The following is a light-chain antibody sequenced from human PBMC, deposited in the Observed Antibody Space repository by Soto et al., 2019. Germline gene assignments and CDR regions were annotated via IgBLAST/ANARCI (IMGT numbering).Light chain of an antibody. CDR2: DVR. CDR1: SSDIGGYNY. CDR3: SSYTSSSTVI. V-gene: IGLV2-14*03. J-gene: IGLJ2*01. Sequence: QSALTQPASVSGSPGQSITISGTGTSSDIGGYNYISWYQQHPGKAPKFIIYDVRNRPSGVSNRFSGSRSGNTASLTISGLQAEDEADYYCSSYTSSSTVIFGGGTKVTVL.